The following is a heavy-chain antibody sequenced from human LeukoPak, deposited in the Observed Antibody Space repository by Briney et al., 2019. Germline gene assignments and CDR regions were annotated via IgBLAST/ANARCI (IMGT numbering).Heavy chain of an antibody. J-gene: IGHJ6*03. D-gene: IGHD1-26*01. CDR3: ARDRVGATGDYYYYYMDV. CDR2: IYYSGST. V-gene: IGHV4-39*07. Sequence: PSETLSLTCTVSGGSISSSSYYWGWIRQPPGKGLEWIGSIYYSGSTYYNPSLKSRVTISVDTSKNLFSLKLSSVTAADTAVYYCARDRVGATGDYYYYYMDVWGKGTTVTVSS. CDR1: GGSISSSSYY.